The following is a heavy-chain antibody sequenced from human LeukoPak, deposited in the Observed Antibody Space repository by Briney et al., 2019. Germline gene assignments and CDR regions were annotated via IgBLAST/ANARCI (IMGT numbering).Heavy chain of an antibody. J-gene: IGHJ4*02. V-gene: IGHV3-30*04. CDR1: GFTFSSYA. CDR3: ARDDSSGYTMRQGFDY. Sequence: PGGSLRLSCAASGFTFSSYAMHWVRQAPGKGLEWVAVTSYDGSNKYYADSVKGRFTISRDNSKNTLYLQMNSLRAEDTAVYYCARDDSSGYTMRQGFDYWGQGTLVTVSS. D-gene: IGHD3-22*01. CDR2: TSYDGSNK.